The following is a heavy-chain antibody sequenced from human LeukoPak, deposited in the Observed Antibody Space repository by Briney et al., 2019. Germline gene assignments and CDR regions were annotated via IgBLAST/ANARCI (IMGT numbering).Heavy chain of an antibody. Sequence: GGSLRLSCAASGFTLSSXXMHWVRQAPGXXXXXXXXINGDGRTITYADSVKGRFTISRDTAKNTLYLQMNSLRAEDTAVYYCVRVHVGTDMVDIDYWGQGTLVTVSS. J-gene: IGHJ4*02. CDR2: INGDGRTI. V-gene: IGHV3-74*01. CDR1: GFTLSSXX. D-gene: IGHD5-18*01. CDR3: VRVHVGTDMVDIDY.